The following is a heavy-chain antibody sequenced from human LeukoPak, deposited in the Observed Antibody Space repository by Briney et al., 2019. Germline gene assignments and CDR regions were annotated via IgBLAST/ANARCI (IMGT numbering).Heavy chain of an antibody. CDR3: AKAPMIVSNFDY. J-gene: IGHJ4*02. CDR2: ISGSGGST. V-gene: IGHV3-23*01. Sequence: GGSLRLSCAASGFTFSSYAMSWVRQAPGKRLEWVSAISGSGGSTYYADSVKGRFTISRDNSKNTLYLQINSLRAEDTAVYYCAKAPMIVSNFDYWGQGTLVTVSS. D-gene: IGHD3-22*01. CDR1: GFTFSSYA.